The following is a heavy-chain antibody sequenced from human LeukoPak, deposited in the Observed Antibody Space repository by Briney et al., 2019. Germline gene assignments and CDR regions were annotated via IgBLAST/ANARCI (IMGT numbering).Heavy chain of an antibody. CDR1: GYTFTSYG. CDR3: ARATTYYDSSGYYDY. Sequence: GASVKVSCKASGYTFTSYGISWVRQAPGQGLEWMGWISAYNGNTNYAQKLQGRVTMTTDTSTSTAYMELRSLRSDDTAVYYCARATTYYDSSGYYDYWGQGTLVTVPS. V-gene: IGHV1-18*01. J-gene: IGHJ4*02. CDR2: ISAYNGNT. D-gene: IGHD3-22*01.